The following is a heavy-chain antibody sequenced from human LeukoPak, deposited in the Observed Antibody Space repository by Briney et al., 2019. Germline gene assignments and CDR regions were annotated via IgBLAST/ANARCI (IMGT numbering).Heavy chain of an antibody. Sequence: PSETLSLTCSVSGGSVRSYSWSWIRQPPGKGLEWIGYVHNSGTTNYKPSLKSRVIISVETTKNQFSPKLSSVTAADTAVYYCARHGGESLVATILHAFDIWGQGTMVTVSS. CDR1: GGSVRSYS. J-gene: IGHJ3*02. CDR3: ARHGGESLVATILHAFDI. CDR2: VHNSGTT. D-gene: IGHD5-24*01. V-gene: IGHV4-59*08.